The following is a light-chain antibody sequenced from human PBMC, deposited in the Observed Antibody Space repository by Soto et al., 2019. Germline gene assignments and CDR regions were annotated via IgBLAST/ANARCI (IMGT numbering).Light chain of an antibody. Sequence: DIQMTQSPSTLSASVGDRVTITCRASQSISSWLAWYQQKPGKAPKLLIYKASNLESGVPSRFSGSGSGTEFTLTISRLQPDDFATYSCQQYNSYSLTFGGGTKVEIK. CDR3: QQYNSYSLT. J-gene: IGKJ4*01. V-gene: IGKV1-5*03. CDR2: KAS. CDR1: QSISSW.